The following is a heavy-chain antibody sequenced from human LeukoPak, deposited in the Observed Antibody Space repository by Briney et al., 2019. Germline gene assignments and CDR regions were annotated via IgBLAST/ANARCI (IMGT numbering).Heavy chain of an antibody. V-gene: IGHV4-39*07. D-gene: IGHD5-24*01. Sequence: PSETLSLTCTVSGGSISSSSYYWGWIRQPPGKGLEWIGSIYYSGSTYYNPSLKSRVTISLDTSRNQFSLKLSSVTAADTAVYYCAREGGWLQSSGFDYWGQGTLVTVSS. CDR1: GGSISSSSYY. J-gene: IGHJ4*02. CDR3: AREGGWLQSSGFDY. CDR2: IYYSGST.